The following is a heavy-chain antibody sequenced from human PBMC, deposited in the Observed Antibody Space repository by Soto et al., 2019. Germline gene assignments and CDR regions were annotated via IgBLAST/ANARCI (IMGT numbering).Heavy chain of an antibody. Sequence: GASVKVSCKASGYTFNSYGITWVRQAPGQGLEWMGWISAYKAHTNYAQKLQGRVTMTTDTSTSTAYMELRSLRSEDTAVYYCAREDLVVVPSAPRYYGMDVWGQGTTVTAP. J-gene: IGHJ6*02. D-gene: IGHD2-2*01. CDR2: ISAYKAHT. V-gene: IGHV1-18*01. CDR3: AREDLVVVPSAPRYYGMDV. CDR1: GYTFNSYG.